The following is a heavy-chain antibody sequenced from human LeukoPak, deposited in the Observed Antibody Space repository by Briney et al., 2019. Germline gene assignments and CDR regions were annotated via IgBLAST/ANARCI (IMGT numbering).Heavy chain of an antibody. CDR1: GGSISSSSYY. J-gene: IGHJ5*02. D-gene: IGHD1-26*01. CDR2: IYYSGST. Sequence: SETLFLTCTVSGGSISSSSYYWGWIRQPPGKGLEWIGSIYYSGSTYYNPSLKSRVTISVDTSKNQFSLKLSSVTAADTAVYYCARSLVGATGGFDPWGQGTLVTVSS. CDR3: ARSLVGATGGFDP. V-gene: IGHV4-39*01.